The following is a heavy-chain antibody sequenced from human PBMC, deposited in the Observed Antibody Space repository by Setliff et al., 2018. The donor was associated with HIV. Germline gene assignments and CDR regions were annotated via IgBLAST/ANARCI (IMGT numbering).Heavy chain of an antibody. CDR2: INHSGGT. Sequence: SETLSLTCAVYGESFSAYNWTWIRQPPGKGLEWIGEINHSGGTNYNPSLKSRVTISVDTSKNQFSLKLSSVTAADTAVYYCARHDSGGYYSLDYWGQGTLVTVSS. CDR1: GESFSAYN. V-gene: IGHV4-34*01. CDR3: ARHDSGGYYSLDY. D-gene: IGHD3-22*01. J-gene: IGHJ4*02.